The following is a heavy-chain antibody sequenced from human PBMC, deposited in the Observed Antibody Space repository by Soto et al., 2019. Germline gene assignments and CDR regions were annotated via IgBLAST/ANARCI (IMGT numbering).Heavy chain of an antibody. V-gene: IGHV3-15*01. J-gene: IGHJ6*02. CDR1: GFTFSTAW. Sequence: GGSLRLSCAVSGFTFSTAWMYWVLQAPGKGLEWVGRIKSKTDGGATDYATFVKGRFSISRDDSKSTLYLQMNSLKTEDTAVYYCTTSRGSGGWHHYYGMDVWGQGTTVTVSS. CDR2: IKSKTDGGAT. CDR3: TTSRGSGGWHHYYGMDV. D-gene: IGHD6-19*01.